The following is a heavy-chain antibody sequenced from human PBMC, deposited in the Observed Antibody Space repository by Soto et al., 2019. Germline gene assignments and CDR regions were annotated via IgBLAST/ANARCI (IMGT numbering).Heavy chain of an antibody. CDR1: GFTFSSYG. CDR3: ANDIVVSIAEAGIDY. J-gene: IGHJ4*02. D-gene: IGHD6-13*01. Sequence: VGSLRLSCAASGFTFSSYGMHWVRQAPGKGMEWVAVISYDGSNKYYADSVKGRFTISRDNSKNTLYLQMNSLRAEDTAVYYCANDIVVSIAEAGIDYWYQG. V-gene: IGHV3-30*18. CDR2: ISYDGSNK.